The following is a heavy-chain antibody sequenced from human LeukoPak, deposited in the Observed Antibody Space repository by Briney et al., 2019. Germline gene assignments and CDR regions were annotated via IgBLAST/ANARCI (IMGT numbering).Heavy chain of an antibody. D-gene: IGHD2-15*01. Sequence: SGTLSLTCAVSGGSISSSNWWSWVRQPPGKGLEWIGEIYHSGSTYYNPSLKSRVTVSVGRSKNQFSLKLTSVTAADTAVYYCARAVDYYYYYMDVWGKGTTVTVSS. CDR1: GGSISSSNW. CDR2: IYHSGST. CDR3: ARAVDYYYYYMDV. J-gene: IGHJ6*03. V-gene: IGHV4-4*02.